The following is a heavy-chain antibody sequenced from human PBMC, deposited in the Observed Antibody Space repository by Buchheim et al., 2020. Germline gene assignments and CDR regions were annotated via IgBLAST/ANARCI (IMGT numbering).Heavy chain of an antibody. J-gene: IGHJ6*03. V-gene: IGHV4-34*01. D-gene: IGHD5-18*01. CDR1: GGSFSGYY. CDR3: AREGGYSYGYLYYYYMDV. CDR2: INHSGST. Sequence: QVQLQQWGAGLLKPSETLSLTCAVYGGSFSGYYWSWIRQPPGKGLEWIGEINHSGSTNYNPSLKSRVTISVDTSKNQFSLKLSSVTAADTAVYYCAREGGYSYGYLYYYYMDVWGKGTT.